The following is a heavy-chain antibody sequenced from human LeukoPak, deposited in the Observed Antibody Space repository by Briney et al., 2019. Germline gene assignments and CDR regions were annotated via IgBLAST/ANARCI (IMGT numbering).Heavy chain of an antibody. CDR3: ARVGYSGYETADY. Sequence: PSETLSLTCTVSGGSISSYYWSWIRQPPGKGLEWIGYIYYSGSTNYNPSLKSRVTMSVDTSKNQFSLKLSSVTAADTAVYYCARVGYSGYETADYWGQGTLVTVSS. CDR1: GGSISSYY. CDR2: IYYSGST. J-gene: IGHJ4*02. D-gene: IGHD5-12*01. V-gene: IGHV4-59*12.